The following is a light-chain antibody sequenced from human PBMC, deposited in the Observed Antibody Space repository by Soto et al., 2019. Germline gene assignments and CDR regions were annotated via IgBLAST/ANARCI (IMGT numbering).Light chain of an antibody. CDR1: QSVSTF. CDR3: QQRSDWPT. Sequence: EIVLTQSPATLSFSPGEIATLSCRASQSVSTFLAWYQQKPGQAPRLLIYDTSNRATGIPARFSGSGTGTDFTLTISSLEPEDFAVYYCQQRSDWPTFGQVTRLEIK. V-gene: IGKV3D-11*02. CDR2: DTS. J-gene: IGKJ5*01.